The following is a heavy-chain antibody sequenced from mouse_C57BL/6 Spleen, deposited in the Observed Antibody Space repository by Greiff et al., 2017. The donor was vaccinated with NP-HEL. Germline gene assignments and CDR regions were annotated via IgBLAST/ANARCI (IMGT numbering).Heavy chain of an antibody. V-gene: IGHV1-69*01. CDR1: GYTFTSYW. CDR3: ASRTGYYLDY. J-gene: IGHJ4*01. D-gene: IGHD2-3*01. CDR2: IDPSDSYT. Sequence: QVQLQQPGAELVMPGASVKLSCKASGYTFTSYWMHWVKQRPGQGLEWIGEIDPSDSYTNYNQKFKGKSTLTVDKSSSTAYMQLSSLTSEDSAVYYCASRTGYYLDYWGQGTSVTVSS.